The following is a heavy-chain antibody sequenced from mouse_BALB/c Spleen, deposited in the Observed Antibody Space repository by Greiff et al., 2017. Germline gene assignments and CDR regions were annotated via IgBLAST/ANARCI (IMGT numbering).Heavy chain of an antibody. CDR2: IYPGNSDT. J-gene: IGHJ1*01. Sequence: VQLQQSGTVLARPGASVKMSCKASGYTFTSYWMHWVKQRPGQGLEWIGAIYPGNSDTSYNQKFKGKAKLTAVTSTSTAYMELSSLTNEDSAVYYCTYMYDEEDWYFDVWGAGTTVTVSS. D-gene: IGHD2-14*01. V-gene: IGHV1-5*01. CDR3: TYMYDEEDWYFDV. CDR1: GYTFTSYW.